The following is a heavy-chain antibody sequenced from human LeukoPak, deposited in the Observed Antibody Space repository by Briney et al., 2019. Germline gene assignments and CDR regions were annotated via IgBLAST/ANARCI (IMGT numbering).Heavy chain of an antibody. CDR2: IKQDGSEK. V-gene: IGHV3-7*01. CDR3: ARAPPPYSSSWSSLYYYYYYMDV. CDR1: GFTFSSYW. D-gene: IGHD6-13*01. Sequence: GGSLRLSCAASGFTFSSYWMSGVGQPPGRGLEWLANIKQDGSEKSYVDSVKGRFTISRDNAKNSLYLQMHSLRAEDTAVYYCARAPPPYSSSWSSLYYYYYYMDVWGKGTTVTVSS. J-gene: IGHJ6*03.